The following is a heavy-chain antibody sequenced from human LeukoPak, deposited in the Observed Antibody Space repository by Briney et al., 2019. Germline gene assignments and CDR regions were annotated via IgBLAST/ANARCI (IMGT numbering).Heavy chain of an antibody. CDR2: ISYDGSNK. J-gene: IGHJ5*02. D-gene: IGHD2/OR15-2a*01. CDR3: ARAARADCTSPTCHSWLAP. Sequence: GGSLRLSCAASGFTFSSYAMHWVRQAPGKGLEWVAVISYDGSNKYYADSVKGRFTISRDNSKNTPYLQMNSLRAEDTAVYYCARAARADCTSPTCHSWLAPWGQGTQVTVSS. CDR1: GFTFSSYA. V-gene: IGHV3-30*04.